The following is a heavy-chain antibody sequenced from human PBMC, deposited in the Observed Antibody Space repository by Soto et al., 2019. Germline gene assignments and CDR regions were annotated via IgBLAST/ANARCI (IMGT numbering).Heavy chain of an antibody. Sequence: ASVKVSCKASGYTFTNYYMHWVRQAPGQGLEWMGVIHYSGATPTYAQKFRGRVTVTADESTSTVYMELRSLRFEDTAVYYCARAHGSSWYNWFDPWGQGTLVTVSS. D-gene: IGHD6-13*01. CDR3: ARAHGSSWYNWFDP. V-gene: IGHV1-46*01. CDR1: GYTFTNYY. CDR2: IHYSGATP. J-gene: IGHJ5*02.